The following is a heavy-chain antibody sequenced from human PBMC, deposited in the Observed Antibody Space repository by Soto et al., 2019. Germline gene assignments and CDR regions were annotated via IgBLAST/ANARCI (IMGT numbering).Heavy chain of an antibody. J-gene: IGHJ4*02. CDR3: ARDGYSSGFDY. CDR1: GFTFSRHS. D-gene: IGHD6-25*01. V-gene: IGHV3-21*01. Sequence: EVQLVESGGGLVEPGGSLRLSCAASGFTFSRHSPNWVRQAPGKGLEWVSSISTTSSYIYYADSVKGRFTISRDNAKNSLYLQMDSLRAEDTAVYYCARDGYSSGFDYWGQGTLVTVSS. CDR2: ISTTSSYI.